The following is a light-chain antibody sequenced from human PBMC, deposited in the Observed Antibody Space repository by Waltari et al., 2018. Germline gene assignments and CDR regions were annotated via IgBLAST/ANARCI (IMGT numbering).Light chain of an antibody. CDR2: WAS. Sequence: DIVMTQSPEFLAVSLGERATINCKSSQSVLYNSNDKNYLAWYQQKPGQHPKLLIYWASTRQSGVPDRFSGSGSGTDFTLTINSLQAEDVAVYYCQQYYSRRTFGRGTRVENK. CDR1: QSVLYNSNDKNY. CDR3: QQYYSRRT. V-gene: IGKV4-1*01. J-gene: IGKJ1*01.